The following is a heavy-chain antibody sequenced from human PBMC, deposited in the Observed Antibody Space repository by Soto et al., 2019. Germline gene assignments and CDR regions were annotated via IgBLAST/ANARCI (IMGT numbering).Heavy chain of an antibody. CDR2: ISYDGSNK. D-gene: IGHD1-26*01. Sequence: SLRLSCAASGFTFSSYGMHRVRQAPGKGLEWVAVISYDGSNKYYADSVKGRFTISRDNSKNTLYLQMNSLRAEDTAVYYCAKHRGQGGFDYWGQGTLVTVSS. V-gene: IGHV3-30*18. CDR1: GFTFSSYG. CDR3: AKHRGQGGFDY. J-gene: IGHJ4*02.